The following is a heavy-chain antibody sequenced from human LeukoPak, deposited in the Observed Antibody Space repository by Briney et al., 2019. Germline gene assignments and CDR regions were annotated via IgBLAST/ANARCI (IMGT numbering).Heavy chain of an antibody. J-gene: IGHJ3*01. CDR3: ARYYYDTSSVFDV. D-gene: IGHD3-22*01. CDR1: GYTFTDYY. CDR2: INPNSGGT. Sequence: ASVKVSCKASGYTFTDYYMHWVRQAPGQGLEWMGWINPNSGGTNYAQKFQGRVTMTRDTSNSTAYMELSRLRSDDTAVYYCARYYYDTSSVFDVWGQGTRVTVSS. V-gene: IGHV1-2*02.